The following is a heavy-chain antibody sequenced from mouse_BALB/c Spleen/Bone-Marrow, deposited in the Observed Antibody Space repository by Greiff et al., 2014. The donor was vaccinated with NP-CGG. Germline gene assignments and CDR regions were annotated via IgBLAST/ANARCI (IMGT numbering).Heavy chain of an antibody. V-gene: IGHV1-7*01. CDR3: ARSRPGTYFDH. CDR2: INPSTGYT. J-gene: IGHJ2*01. CDR1: GYTFTSYW. Sequence: QVQLQQPGAELAKPGASVKMSCKASGYTFTSYWMHWVKQRPGQGLEWIGYINPSTGYTEYNQKFKDKATLTADKSSSTAYMQLSSLTAEDSAVDYGARSRPGTYFDHWGQGTTLTVSS. D-gene: IGHD4-1*01.